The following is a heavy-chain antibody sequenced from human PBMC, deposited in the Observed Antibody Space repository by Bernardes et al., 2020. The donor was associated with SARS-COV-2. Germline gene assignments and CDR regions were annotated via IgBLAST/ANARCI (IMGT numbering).Heavy chain of an antibody. D-gene: IGHD5-18*01. V-gene: IGHV1-18*01. CDR2: ISADSGNT. CDR3: ATVVGYSYGGGWFDP. Sequence: ASMKVSCKASGYTFTSYGISWVRQAPGQGLEWMGWISADSGNTDYAQKIQGRVTMTTDTSTSTAYMELRSLRSDDTAVYYCATVVGYSYGGGWFDPWGQGTLVTVSS. CDR1: GYTFTSYG. J-gene: IGHJ5*02.